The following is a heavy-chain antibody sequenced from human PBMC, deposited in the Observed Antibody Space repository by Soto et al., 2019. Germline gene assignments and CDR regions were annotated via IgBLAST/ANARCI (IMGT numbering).Heavy chain of an antibody. V-gene: IGHV1-69*12. D-gene: IGHD3-22*01. J-gene: IGHJ2*01. CDR1: GGTFSSYA. CDR2: IIPIFGTA. Sequence: QVQLVQSGAEVKKPGSSVKVSCKASGGTFSSYAISWVRQAPGQGLEWMGGIIPIFGTANYAQKFQGRVTITAAESTSTAYMELSSLRSEDTAVYYCARLYYYDSGNWYFDLWGRGTLVTVSS. CDR3: ARLYYYDSGNWYFDL.